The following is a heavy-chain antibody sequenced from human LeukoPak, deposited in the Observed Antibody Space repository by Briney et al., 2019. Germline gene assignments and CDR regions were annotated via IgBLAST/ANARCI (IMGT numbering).Heavy chain of an antibody. CDR1: GGSISSYY. CDR2: IYYSGST. V-gene: IGHV4-59*08. Sequence: PSETLSLTCTVSGGSISSYYWSWIRQPAGKGLEWIGYIYYSGSTNYNPSLKSRVTISVDTSKNQFSLKLSSVTAADTAVYYCARQAGRRVEDAFDIWGQGTMVTVSS. J-gene: IGHJ3*02. CDR3: ARQAGRRVEDAFDI. D-gene: IGHD1-26*01.